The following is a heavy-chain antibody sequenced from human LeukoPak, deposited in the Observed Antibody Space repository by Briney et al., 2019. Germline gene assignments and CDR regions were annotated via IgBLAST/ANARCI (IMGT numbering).Heavy chain of an antibody. CDR2: ISGSGGST. V-gene: IGHV3-23*01. J-gene: IGHJ6*02. D-gene: IGHD6-13*01. CDR1: GFTFSSYA. Sequence: AGSLRLSCAASGFTFSSYAMSWVRQAPGKGLEWVSAISGSGGSTYYADSVKGRFTISRDNSKNTLYLPMNSLRAEDTAVYYCAKDLCSWFLATYYYYGMDVWGQGTTVTVSS. CDR3: AKDLCSWFLATYYYYGMDV.